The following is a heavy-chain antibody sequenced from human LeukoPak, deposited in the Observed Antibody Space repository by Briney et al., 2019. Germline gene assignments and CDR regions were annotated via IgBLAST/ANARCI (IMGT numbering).Heavy chain of an antibody. D-gene: IGHD3-9*01. CDR1: GFTFSNAW. CDR2: IKSKTDGGTT. V-gene: IGHV3-15*01. CDR3: TTGHHFDWLDNEK. Sequence: GGSLRLSCAASGFTFSNAWMSWVRQAPGKGLEWVGRIKSKTDGGTTDYAAPVKGRFTISRDDSKNTLYLQMNSLKTEDTAVYYCTTGHHFDWLDNEKWGQGTLVTVSS. J-gene: IGHJ4*02.